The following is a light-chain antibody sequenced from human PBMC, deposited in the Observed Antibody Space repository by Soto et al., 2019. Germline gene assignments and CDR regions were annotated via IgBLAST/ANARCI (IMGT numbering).Light chain of an antibody. CDR1: QSISNW. CDR2: KAS. Sequence: DIQMTQSPSTLSASVGDRVTITCRASQSISNWLAWYQQKPGKATKLLIYKASSLESGVPSRFSGSGSGTEFTLTISSLQPDDFATYYCQQYNSYPWTFGQGTKVEIK. CDR3: QQYNSYPWT. J-gene: IGKJ1*01. V-gene: IGKV1-5*03.